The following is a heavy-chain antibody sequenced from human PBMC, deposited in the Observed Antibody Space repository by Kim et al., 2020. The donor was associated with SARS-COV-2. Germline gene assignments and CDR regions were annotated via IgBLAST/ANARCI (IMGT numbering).Heavy chain of an antibody. CDR2: IYTSGST. V-gene: IGHV4-61*02. CDR1: GGSISSGSYY. CDR3: ARDYGSGSYDLNWFDP. Sequence: SETLSLTCTVSGGSISSGSYYWSWIRQPAGKGLEWIGRIYTSGSTNYNPSLKSRVTISVDTSKNQFSLKLSSVTAAATAVYYCARDYGSGSYDLNWFDPWGQGSLLTVSS. J-gene: IGHJ5*02. D-gene: IGHD3-10*01.